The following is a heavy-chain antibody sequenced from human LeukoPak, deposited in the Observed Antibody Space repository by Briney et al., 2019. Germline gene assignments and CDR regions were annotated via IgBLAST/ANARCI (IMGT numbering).Heavy chain of an antibody. J-gene: IGHJ4*02. CDR2: ISSNGGST. CDR1: GFTFSSYA. D-gene: IGHD3-22*01. CDR3: AREADSSSYYYCFDY. Sequence: GGSLRLSCAASGFTFSSYAMHWVRQAPGRGLEYVSAISSNGGSTYYANSVKGRLTISRDNSKNTLYLQMGSLRAEDMAVYYCAREADSSSYYYCFDYWGQGTPVTVSS. V-gene: IGHV3-64*01.